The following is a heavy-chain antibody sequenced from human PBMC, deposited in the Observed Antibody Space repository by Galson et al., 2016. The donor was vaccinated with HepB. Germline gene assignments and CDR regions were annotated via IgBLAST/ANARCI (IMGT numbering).Heavy chain of an antibody. V-gene: IGHV3-30-3*01. CDR1: GFTFSTYA. Sequence: SLRLSCAASGFTFSTYAMHWVRQAPGKGLEWVALISYDGNSKYYADSVKGRFTISRDNSKNTLYLQMNSLRTEDTAMYYCAGARDYDFWTGYYAFAYWGQGTLVTVSS. CDR2: ISYDGNSK. CDR3: AGARDYDFWTGYYAFAY. J-gene: IGHJ4*02. D-gene: IGHD3-3*01.